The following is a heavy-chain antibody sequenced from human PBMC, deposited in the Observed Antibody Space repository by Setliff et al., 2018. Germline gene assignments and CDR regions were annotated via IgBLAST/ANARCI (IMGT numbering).Heavy chain of an antibody. CDR3: ARGGTFRYFDF. Sequence: SETLSLTCTVSGDSISSSRYYWAWIRQPPGKGLEWIGYIYYSGSTSYYSPSLRSRLTISVDPSKNQFSLKLRSVTAADTAVYYCARGGTFRYFDFWGQGAPVTVSS. CDR1: GDSISSSRYY. CDR2: IYYSGSTS. J-gene: IGHJ4*02. D-gene: IGHD2-15*01. V-gene: IGHV4-61*05.